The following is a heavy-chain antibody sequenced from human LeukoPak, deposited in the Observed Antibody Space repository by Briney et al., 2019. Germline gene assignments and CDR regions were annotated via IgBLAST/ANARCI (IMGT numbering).Heavy chain of an antibody. D-gene: IGHD3-22*01. CDR3: ASGQYYYDSSGYSHFDY. CDR1: GFTFSSYG. V-gene: IGHV3-30*03. CDR2: ISYDGSNK. Sequence: GRSLRLSCAASGFTFSSYGMHWVRQAPGKGMEWVAVISYDGSNKYYADSVQGRFTISRDNSKNTLYLQMNSLRAEDTAVYYCASGQYYYDSSGYSHFDYWGQGTLVTVSS. J-gene: IGHJ4*02.